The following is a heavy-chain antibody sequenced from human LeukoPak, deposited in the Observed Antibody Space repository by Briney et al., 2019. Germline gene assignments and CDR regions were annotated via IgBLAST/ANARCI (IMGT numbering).Heavy chain of an antibody. CDR2: IKQDGSEK. Sequence: GGSLRLSCAASGFTFSTYWMSWVRQAPGKGLEWVANIKQDGSEKYYVDSVKGRFTISRDNAKSSLYLQMNSLRAEDTAVYYCARDPIPVTYDYWGQGSLVTVSS. CDR1: GFTFSTYW. J-gene: IGHJ4*02. CDR3: ARDPIPVTYDY. D-gene: IGHD4-17*01. V-gene: IGHV3-7*03.